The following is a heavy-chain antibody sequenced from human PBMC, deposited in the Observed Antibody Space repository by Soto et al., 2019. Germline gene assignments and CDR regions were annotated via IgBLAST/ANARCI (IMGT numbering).Heavy chain of an antibody. V-gene: IGHV4-34*01. CDR1: GGSFSAYY. CDR3: AREGGRAAPSDP. D-gene: IGHD6-13*01. J-gene: IGHJ5*02. CDR2: INHSGST. Sequence: QVLLQQWGAGLLKPSETLSLTCAVYGGSFSAYYWSWIRQPPGKGLEWSGEINHSGSTNYNPSLKSRVTISVDTSKHQFSLKLSFVTAADTAVYYCAREGGRAAPSDPWGQGTLVTVSS.